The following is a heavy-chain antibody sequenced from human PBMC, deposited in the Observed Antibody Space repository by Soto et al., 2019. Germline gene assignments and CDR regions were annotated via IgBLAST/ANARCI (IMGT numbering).Heavy chain of an antibody. CDR1: GGYFSGYY. CDR2: INHSGST. CDR3: ARVRGSRYYYYYMDV. J-gene: IGHJ6*03. Sequence: SETLSLTCAVYGGYFSGYYWSWIRQPPGKGLEWIGEINHSGSTNYNPSLKSRVTISVDTSKNQFSLKLSSVTAADTAVYYCARVRGSRYYYYYMDVWGKGTTVTVSS. V-gene: IGHV4-34*01.